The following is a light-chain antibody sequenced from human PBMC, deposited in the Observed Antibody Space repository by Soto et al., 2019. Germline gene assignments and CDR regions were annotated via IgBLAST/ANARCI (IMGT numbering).Light chain of an antibody. J-gene: IGLJ3*02. CDR1: SGHSNYA. CDR3: QTWATGPWV. V-gene: IGLV4-69*01. CDR2: LYGDGRH. Sequence: QSVLTQPPSASASLGASVKLTCTLSSGHSNYAIAWHQHRPGKGPRYLMELYGDGRHSKGDGIPDRFSGSSSGAERYLTIYSLQSEDEADYYCQTWATGPWVFGGGTKLTVL.